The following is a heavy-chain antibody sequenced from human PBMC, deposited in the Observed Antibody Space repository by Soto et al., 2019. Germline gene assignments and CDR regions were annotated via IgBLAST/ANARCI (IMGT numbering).Heavy chain of an antibody. J-gene: IGHJ4*02. D-gene: IGHD1-7*01. CDR3: ARDKELPSPYYFDY. CDR1: GFTFSSYS. Sequence: GGSLRLSCAASGFTFSSYSMNWVRQAPGKGLEWVSSISSSGSYIYYADSVKGRFTISRDNAKNSLYLQMNSLRAEDTAVYYCARDKELPSPYYFDYWGQGTLVTVSS. CDR2: ISSSGSYI. V-gene: IGHV3-21*01.